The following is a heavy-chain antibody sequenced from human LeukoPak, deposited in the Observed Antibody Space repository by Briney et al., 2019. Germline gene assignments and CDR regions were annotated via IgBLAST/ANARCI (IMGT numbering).Heavy chain of an antibody. CDR3: ARDARPRYYYDSSGYYPFDY. Sequence: ASVKVSCKASGYTFTSYGISWVRRAPGQGLEWMGWISAYNGNTNYAQKLQGRVTMTTDTSTSTAYMELRSLRSDDTAVYYCARDARPRYYYDSSGYYPFDYWGQGTLVTVSS. J-gene: IGHJ4*02. CDR1: GYTFTSYG. CDR2: ISAYNGNT. V-gene: IGHV1-18*01. D-gene: IGHD3-22*01.